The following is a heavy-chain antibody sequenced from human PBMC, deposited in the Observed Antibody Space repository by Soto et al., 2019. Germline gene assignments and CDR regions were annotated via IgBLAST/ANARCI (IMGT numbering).Heavy chain of an antibody. J-gene: IGHJ6*02. Sequence: SGKVSCKASGYNVTSFGISWVRQAPGQGLEWMGWISTYNGNTNYAQKVQGRVTMTTDTSTSTAYMEVRSLRSDDTAVYYCARLYTAGPTMLYAMDVWGQGTTVTVSS. V-gene: IGHV1-18*01. CDR3: ARLYTAGPTMLYAMDV. D-gene: IGHD3-10*02. CDR2: ISTYNGNT. CDR1: GYNVTSFG.